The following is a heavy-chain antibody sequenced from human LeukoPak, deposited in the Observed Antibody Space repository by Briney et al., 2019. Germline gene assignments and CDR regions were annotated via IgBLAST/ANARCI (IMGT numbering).Heavy chain of an antibody. V-gene: IGHV4-4*07. D-gene: IGHD6-19*01. Sequence: SETLSLTCTVSGGSISSYYWSWIRQPAGKGLEWIGRIYTSGSTNYNPSLKSRVTISVDTSKNQFSLKLSSVTAADTAVYYCARGWWLVVSFDYWGQGTLVTVSS. J-gene: IGHJ4*02. CDR3: ARGWWLVVSFDY. CDR1: GGSISSYY. CDR2: IYTSGST.